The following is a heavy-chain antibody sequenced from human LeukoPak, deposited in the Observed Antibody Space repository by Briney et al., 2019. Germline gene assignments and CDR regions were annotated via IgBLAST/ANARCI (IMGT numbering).Heavy chain of an antibody. CDR1: GGSFSGYY. J-gene: IGHJ4*02. D-gene: IGHD3-22*01. CDR2: INHSGST. CDR3: ARFGANYYDSSGYYSRRFDY. Sequence: PSETLSLTCAVYGGSFSGYYWSWIRQPPGKGLEWIGEINHSGSTNYNPSLKSRVTISVDTSKNQFSLKLSSVTAADTAVYYCARFGANYYDSSGYYSRRFDYWGQGTLVTVSS. V-gene: IGHV4-34*01.